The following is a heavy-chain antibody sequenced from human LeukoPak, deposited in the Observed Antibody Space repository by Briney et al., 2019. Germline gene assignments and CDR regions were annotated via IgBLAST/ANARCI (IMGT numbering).Heavy chain of an antibody. CDR1: GFTLSSYS. CDR2: ISSSSYI. J-gene: IGHJ4*02. D-gene: IGHD2-15*01. CDR3: TRLQPYIGSWG. Sequence: GGALRLSCAASGFTLSSYSMNGVRQAPGRGREWVSSISSSSYIYYTDSVRGRGTISRDNAKISLYLQMDSLRAEYTSVYYCTRLQPYIGSWGWGPRTLVSVAS. V-gene: IGHV3-21*01.